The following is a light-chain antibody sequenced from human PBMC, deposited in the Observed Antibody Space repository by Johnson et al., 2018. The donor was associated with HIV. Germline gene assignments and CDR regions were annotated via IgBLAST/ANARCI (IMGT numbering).Light chain of an antibody. J-gene: IGLJ1*01. V-gene: IGLV1-51*01. CDR2: NNS. CDR1: RSNIGNNY. Sequence: QAVLTQPPSVSAAPGQKVTISCSGSRSNIGNNYVSWYQQLPGTAPKLLISNNSKRPSGIPDRFSGSKSGTSATLAITGLQTGDEADYYCGAWDSSLSAYVFGTGTQFTV. CDR3: GAWDSSLSAYV.